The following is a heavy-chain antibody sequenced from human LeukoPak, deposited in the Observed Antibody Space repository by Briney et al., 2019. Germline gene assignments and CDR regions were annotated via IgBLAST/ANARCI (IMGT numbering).Heavy chain of an antibody. CDR1: GGSISSYY. Sequence: PSETLSLTCTVSGGSISSYYWSWIRQPAGKGLEWIGRIYTSGSTNYNPSLKSRVTISVDTSKNQFSLKLSSVTAADTAVYYCARDSEQQLAGYFDYWGQGTLVTVSS. V-gene: IGHV4-4*07. D-gene: IGHD6-13*01. CDR3: ARDSEQQLAGYFDY. CDR2: IYTSGST. J-gene: IGHJ4*02.